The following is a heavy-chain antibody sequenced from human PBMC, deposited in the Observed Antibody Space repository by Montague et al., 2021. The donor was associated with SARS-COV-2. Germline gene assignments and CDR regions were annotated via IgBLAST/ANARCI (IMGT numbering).Heavy chain of an antibody. CDR2: INHSGST. V-gene: IGHV4-34*01. D-gene: IGHD6-13*01. CDR3: ARGRYSSSWYGDKNWFDP. J-gene: IGHJ5*02. CDR1: GGSFSGYY. Sequence: SETLSLTCAVYGGSFSGYYWSWIRQPPGRGLEWIGEINHSGSTNYNPSLKSRVTISVVTSKNQFSLKLSSVTAADTAVYYCARGRYSSSWYGDKNWFDPWGQGTLVTVSS.